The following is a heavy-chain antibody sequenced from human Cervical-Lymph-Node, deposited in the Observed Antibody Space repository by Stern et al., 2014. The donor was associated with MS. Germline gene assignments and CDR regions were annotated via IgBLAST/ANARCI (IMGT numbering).Heavy chain of an antibody. D-gene: IGHD1-26*01. CDR2: IYWDDDK. V-gene: IGHV2-5*08. CDR3: AHSELLGPFDY. Sequence: QVTLKESGPALVKPTQTLTLTCTFSGFSLNTSGMSVSWIRQPPGKALEWLALIYWDDDKRYSPSLKSRLTITKDTSKNQVVLTMTNMDPVDTATYYCAHSELLGPFDYWGQGTLVTVSS. J-gene: IGHJ4*02. CDR1: GFSLNTSGMS.